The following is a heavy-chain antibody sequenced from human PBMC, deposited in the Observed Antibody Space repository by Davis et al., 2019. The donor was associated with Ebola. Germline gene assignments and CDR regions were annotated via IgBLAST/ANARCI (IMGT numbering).Heavy chain of an antibody. Sequence: SETLSLTCTVSGGSIRSSDYYWGWIRQPPRKGLEWIGSIYYSGITYYNPSLKSRVTISVATSKNQFSLKLRSVTAADTAVYYCASLDYYGMDVWGQGTTVTVSS. J-gene: IGHJ6*02. CDR1: GGSIRSSDYY. CDR3: ASLDYYGMDV. V-gene: IGHV4-39*07. CDR2: IYYSGIT.